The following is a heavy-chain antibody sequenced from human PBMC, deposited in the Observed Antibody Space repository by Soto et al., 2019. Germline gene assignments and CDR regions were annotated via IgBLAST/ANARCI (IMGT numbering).Heavy chain of an antibody. V-gene: IGHV1-18*04. CDR3: ARDFMYTSSPDSWFDP. D-gene: IGHD6-6*01. Sequence: QVLLVQSGGEVKKPGASVKVSCKASGFNFISYGINWVRQAPGQGLEWMGWISGYDGKTVYAHSVQDRVTMTTDATTGTAYMGLRGLRSADTAIYYCARDFMYTSSPDSWFDPWGQGTLVTVTS. J-gene: IGHJ5*02. CDR1: GFNFISYG. CDR2: ISGYDGKT.